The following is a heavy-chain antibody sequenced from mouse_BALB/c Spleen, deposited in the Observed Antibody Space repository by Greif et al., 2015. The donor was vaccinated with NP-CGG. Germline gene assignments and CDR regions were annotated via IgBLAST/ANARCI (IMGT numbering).Heavy chain of an antibody. CDR2: IWAGGST. D-gene: IGHD4-1*01. CDR1: GFSLTSYG. J-gene: IGHJ1*01. V-gene: IGHV2-9*02. Sequence: VKVVESGPGLVAPSQSLSITCTVSGFSLTSYGVHWVRQPPGKGLEWLGVIWAGGSTNYNSALMSRLSISKDNSKSQVFLKMNSLQTDDTAVYYCARGGGTWYFDVWGAGTTVTVSS. CDR3: ARGGGTWYFDV.